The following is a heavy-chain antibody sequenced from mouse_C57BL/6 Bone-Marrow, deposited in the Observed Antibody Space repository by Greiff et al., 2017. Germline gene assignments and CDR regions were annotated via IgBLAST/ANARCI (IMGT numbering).Heavy chain of an antibody. J-gene: IGHJ2*01. CDR3: AGTGHYFDY. V-gene: IGHV5-4*01. D-gene: IGHD4-1*01. CDR2: ISDGGSYT. CDR1: GFTFSSYA. Sequence: EVQVVESGGGLVKPGGSLKLSCAASGFTFSSYAMSWVRQTPEKRLEWVATISDGGSYTYYPDIVKGRFTIARDDAKNNLYLQRSHLKSEDTAMYYCAGTGHYFDYWGQGTTLTVSS.